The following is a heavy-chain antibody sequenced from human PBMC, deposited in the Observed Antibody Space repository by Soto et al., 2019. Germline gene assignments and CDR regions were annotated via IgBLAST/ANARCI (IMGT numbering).Heavy chain of an antibody. CDR3: VRCFRGVGDACDI. D-gene: IGHD2-8*01. Sequence: QVQLVESGGGLVKPGGSLRLSCAASGFTFSDYYMVWVRQAPGKGLEWISYISNGGATVYYADSVKGRFTISRDNGKNSMILQMNSLTADDTAVYYFVRCFRGVGDACDIWGRGTTVTVSA. V-gene: IGHV3-11*01. CDR1: GFTFSDYY. J-gene: IGHJ3*02. CDR2: ISNGGATV.